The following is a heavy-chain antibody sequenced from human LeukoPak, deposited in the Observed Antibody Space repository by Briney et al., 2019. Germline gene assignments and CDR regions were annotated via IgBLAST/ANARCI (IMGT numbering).Heavy chain of an antibody. CDR3: ARGVGSGSRLRAGDY. D-gene: IGHD1-26*01. CDR1: GFSFSRSD. V-gene: IGHV3-23*01. J-gene: IGHJ4*02. Sequence: GGSLRLSCAASGFSFSRSDMIWVRQAPGKGLEWVTIISGSGDTSFYADSVRGRFTISRDNSRDTLYLQLNSLRAEDTAVYYCARGVGSGSRLRAGDYWGQGTLVTVSS. CDR2: ISGSGDTS.